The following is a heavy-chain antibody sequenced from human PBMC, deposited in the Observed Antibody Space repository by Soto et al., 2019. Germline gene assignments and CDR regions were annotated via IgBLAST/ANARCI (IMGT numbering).Heavy chain of an antibody. V-gene: IGHV4-34*01. J-gene: IGHJ4*02. CDR3: ARGQDIVVVVAATPAYYFDY. CDR1: GGSFSGYY. D-gene: IGHD2-15*01. Sequence: QVQLQKWGAGLLKPSETLSLTCAVYGGSFSGYYWSWIRQPPGKGLEWIGEINHSGSTNYNPSLKSRVTISVDTSKNQFSLKLSSVTAADTAVYYCARGQDIVVVVAATPAYYFDYWGQGTLVTVSS. CDR2: INHSGST.